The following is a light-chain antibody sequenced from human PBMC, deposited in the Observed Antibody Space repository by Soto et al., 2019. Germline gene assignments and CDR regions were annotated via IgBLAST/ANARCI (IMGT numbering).Light chain of an antibody. CDR1: QGIRTE. J-gene: IGKJ1*01. Sequence: ATQMTQSPSSLSASVGDRVTIACRASQGIRTELGWYQQKAGEAPKLLIYAASTLQCGVPPRFSGSGSGTDFTLTISSLQPEDFATYYCLQDYDYPRTFGQGTKVEMK. V-gene: IGKV1-6*01. CDR2: AAS. CDR3: LQDYDYPRT.